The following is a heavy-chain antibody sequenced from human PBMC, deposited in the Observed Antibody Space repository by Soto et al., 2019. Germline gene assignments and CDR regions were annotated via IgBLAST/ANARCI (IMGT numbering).Heavy chain of an antibody. D-gene: IGHD4-17*01. Sequence: VASVKVSCKASGYTFTSYGISWVRQSPGQGLEWMGWISACNGNTNYAQKLQGRVTMTTDTSTSTAYMELRSLRSDDTAVYYCARVAVSKHHYYYYYYMDLSRQGSTVTVSS. CDR1: GYTFTSYG. CDR2: ISACNGNT. CDR3: ARVAVSKHHYYYYYYMDL. J-gene: IGHJ6*03. V-gene: IGHV1-18*01.